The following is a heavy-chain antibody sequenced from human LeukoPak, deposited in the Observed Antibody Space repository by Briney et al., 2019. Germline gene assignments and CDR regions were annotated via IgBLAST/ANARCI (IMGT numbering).Heavy chain of an antibody. Sequence: AETLSLTCTVSGGSIRSHSWHWIRQSPGKGLEWNGSINYFGTTTYKPSLKSRVTLSVDTSKNQFSLKLTSVTAADTAVYYCARDIGGDTDGRASYWFAPWGQGTLVTVSS. CDR1: GGSIRSHS. J-gene: IGHJ5*02. CDR3: ARDIGGDTDGRASYWFAP. CDR2: INYFGTT. V-gene: IGHV4-59*11. D-gene: IGHD1-1*01.